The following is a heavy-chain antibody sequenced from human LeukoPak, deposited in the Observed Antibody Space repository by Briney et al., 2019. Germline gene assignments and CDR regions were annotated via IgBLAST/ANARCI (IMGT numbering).Heavy chain of an antibody. V-gene: IGHV4-34*01. CDR2: INHSVST. Sequence: PGGSLRLSCAASGFTFSSYSMNCVRPPPGRGREWSGEINHSVSTNHTPSIKSRVTISVDTSKNQYSLKLSSVTAADTAVYYCARARYDYSSGWYSSGDYFDYWGQGTLVTVSS. J-gene: IGHJ4*02. D-gene: IGHD6-19*01. CDR3: ARARYDYSSGWYSSGDYFDY. CDR1: GFTFSSYS.